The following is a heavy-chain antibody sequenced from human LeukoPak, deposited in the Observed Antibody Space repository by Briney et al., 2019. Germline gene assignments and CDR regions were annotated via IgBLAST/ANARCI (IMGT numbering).Heavy chain of an antibody. V-gene: IGHV3-23*01. CDR1: GFTFSNYA. J-gene: IGHJ4*02. D-gene: IGHD7-27*01. CDR2: ITDSGGNT. Sequence: GGSLRLSCAASGFTFSNYAMSWVRQAPGKGLEWVSGITDSGGNTYYADSVKGRFTISRDNSNNMVYLQMNSLRAEDMAKYYCATDSGDTHYRVFDYWGQGILVTVSS. CDR3: ATDSGDTHYRVFDY.